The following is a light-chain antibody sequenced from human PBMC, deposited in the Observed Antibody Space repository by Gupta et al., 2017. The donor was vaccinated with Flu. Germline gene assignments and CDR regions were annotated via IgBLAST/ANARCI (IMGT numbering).Light chain of an antibody. V-gene: IGKV1-39*01. CDR1: SSISTF. CDR2: GAS. Sequence: DCQNTPSPSSLSASVGDRVPITRQVSSSISTFLNWYQQRPGKSPRFLIYGASTLQSGVPERFSGSGSGTDFTLTIHRLQAEDSATYYCLQTYSSPYSFGQGTQLEIK. CDR3: LQTYSSPYS. J-gene: IGKJ2*03.